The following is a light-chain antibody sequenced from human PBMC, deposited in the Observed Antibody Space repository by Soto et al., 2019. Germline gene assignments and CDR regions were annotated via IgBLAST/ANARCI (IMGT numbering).Light chain of an antibody. CDR3: QQYYTNPVT. CDR1: QTVLYTSNY. Sequence: DIVMTQSPDSLAVSLGERATINCKSSQTVLYTSNYLAWYQQKPGQPPKLLIYWASTRESGVPDRFSGSGSGTDFTVTIISLHAEDVAVYYCQQYYTNPVTFGQGTKVEIK. J-gene: IGKJ1*01. CDR2: WAS. V-gene: IGKV4-1*01.